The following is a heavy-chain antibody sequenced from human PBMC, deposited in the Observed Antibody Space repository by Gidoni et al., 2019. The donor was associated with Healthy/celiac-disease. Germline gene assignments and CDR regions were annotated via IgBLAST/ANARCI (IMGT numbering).Heavy chain of an antibody. D-gene: IGHD1-20*01. CDR3: AKDQKARYYYFDY. J-gene: IGHJ4*02. V-gene: IGHV3-23*01. Sequence: EVQLLESGGGLVQPGGSLRLSCAACGFPFSSYAMSWVRQAPGKGLGWVSAISGSGGSTYYADSVKGRFTISRDNSKNTLYLQMNSLRAEDTAVYYCAKDQKARYYYFDYWGQGTLVTVSS. CDR2: ISGSGGST. CDR1: GFPFSSYA.